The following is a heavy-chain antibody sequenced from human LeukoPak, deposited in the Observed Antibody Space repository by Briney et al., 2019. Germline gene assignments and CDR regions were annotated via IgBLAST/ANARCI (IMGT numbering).Heavy chain of an antibody. Sequence: SETLSLTCTVSGGSISSGGYYWSWIRQHPGKGLEWIGYIYYSGSTNYNPSLKSRVTISVDTSKNQFSLKLSSVTAADTAVYYCARGRGVVLGATFLRVQNSENYYYYYMDVWGKGTTVTVSS. CDR1: GGSISSGGYY. V-gene: IGHV4-31*03. CDR3: ARGRGVVLGATFLRVQNSENYYYYYMDV. J-gene: IGHJ6*03. CDR2: IYYSGST. D-gene: IGHD1-26*01.